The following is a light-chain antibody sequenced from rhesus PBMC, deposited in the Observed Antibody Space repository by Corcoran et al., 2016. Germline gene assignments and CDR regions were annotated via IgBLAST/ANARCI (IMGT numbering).Light chain of an antibody. CDR2: AAY. J-gene: IGKJ2*01. CDR3: QHSYGTPYS. CDR1: ENVNNY. V-gene: IGKV1-74*01. Sequence: DIQMTQSPSSLSASVGDRVTITCRASENVNNYLHWYQQKPGKAPKLLIYAAYTLQSGVPSKFSGSGSGIDYTFTISSLQPEDVATYYCQHSYGTPYSFGQGTKVEIK.